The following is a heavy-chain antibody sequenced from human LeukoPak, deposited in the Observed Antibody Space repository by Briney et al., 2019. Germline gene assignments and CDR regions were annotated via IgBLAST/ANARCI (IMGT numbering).Heavy chain of an antibody. D-gene: IGHD5-12*01. CDR3: ARQYSGYDTYYFDY. CDR1: GFTFSSYW. Sequence: GGSLRLSCAASGFTFSSYWMSWVRQAPGKGLEWVANIKQDGSEKYYVDSVKGRFTISRDNAKNSLYLQMNSLRAGDTAVYYCARQYSGYDTYYFDYWGQGTLVTVSS. J-gene: IGHJ4*02. CDR2: IKQDGSEK. V-gene: IGHV3-7*01.